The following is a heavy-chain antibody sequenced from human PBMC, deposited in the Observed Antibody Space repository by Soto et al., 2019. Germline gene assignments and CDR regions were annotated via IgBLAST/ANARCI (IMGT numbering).Heavy chain of an antibody. J-gene: IGHJ6*02. CDR3: ARDTDIVVVVAANYYYGMDV. Sequence: QVQLVQSGAEVKKPGSSVKVSCKASGGTFSSYAISWVRQAPGQGLEWMGGIIPIFGTANYGQKCQGRVTITADKSTSTAYMELSSLRSEDTAVYYCARDTDIVVVVAANYYYGMDVWGQGTTGTVSS. D-gene: IGHD2-15*01. V-gene: IGHV1-69*06. CDR1: GGTFSSYA. CDR2: IIPIFGTA.